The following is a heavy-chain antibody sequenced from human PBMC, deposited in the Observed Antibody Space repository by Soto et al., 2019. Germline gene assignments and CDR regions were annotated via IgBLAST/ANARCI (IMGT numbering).Heavy chain of an antibody. V-gene: IGHV3-49*04. J-gene: IGHJ4*02. D-gene: IGHD3-22*01. CDR1: GFTFGEYA. Sequence: GSLRLSCTASGFTFGEYAMSWVRQAPGKGLEWVGFIRSKAYGGTTEYAASVKGRFTISRDDSKSIAYLQMNSLKTEDTAVYYCTRWHYDSSGYSIPFDYWGQGTLVTVSS. CDR3: TRWHYDSSGYSIPFDY. CDR2: IRSKAYGGTT.